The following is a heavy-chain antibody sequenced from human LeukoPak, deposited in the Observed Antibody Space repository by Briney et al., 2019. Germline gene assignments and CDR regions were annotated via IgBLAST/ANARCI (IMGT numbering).Heavy chain of an antibody. J-gene: IGHJ4*02. D-gene: IGHD6-19*01. V-gene: IGHV3-20*01. CDR3: ARVNSSGWYPHFDY. Sequence: GGSLRLSCAASGSTFDDYGMSWVRQAPGKGLEWVSGINWNGGSTGYADSVKGRFTISRDNAKNSLYLQMNSLRAEDTALYHCARVNSSGWYPHFDYWGQGTLVTVSS. CDR1: GSTFDDYG. CDR2: INWNGGST.